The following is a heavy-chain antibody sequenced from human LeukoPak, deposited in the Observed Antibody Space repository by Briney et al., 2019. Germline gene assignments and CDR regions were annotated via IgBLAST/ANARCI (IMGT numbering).Heavy chain of an antibody. D-gene: IGHD3/OR15-3a*01. V-gene: IGHV3-21*01. CDR2: ISSSSSYI. CDR1: GFTFSSYS. J-gene: IGHJ4*02. Sequence: GGSLRLSCAASGFTFSSYSMNWVRQAPGKGLEWVSSISSSSSYIYYADSVKGRFTISRDNAKNSLYLQMNSLRAEDTTVYYCARDPDPRRTFGQLDYWGQGTLVTVSS. CDR3: ARDPDPRRTFGQLDY.